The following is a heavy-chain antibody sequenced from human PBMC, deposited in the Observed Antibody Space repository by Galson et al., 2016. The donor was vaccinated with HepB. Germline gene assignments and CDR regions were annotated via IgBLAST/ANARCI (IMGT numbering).Heavy chain of an antibody. J-gene: IGHJ6*02. Sequence: SVKVSCKASGGTFSNYGISWVRQAPGQGLEWMGGIIPIFGTANYAQKFQGRVTITADESTSTAYMELSSLRSEDTAVYYCASAADDYYYYDMDVWGQGTTVTVSS. V-gene: IGHV1-69*13. CDR1: GGTFSNYG. CDR2: IIPIFGTA. D-gene: IGHD6-25*01. CDR3: ASAADDYYYYDMDV.